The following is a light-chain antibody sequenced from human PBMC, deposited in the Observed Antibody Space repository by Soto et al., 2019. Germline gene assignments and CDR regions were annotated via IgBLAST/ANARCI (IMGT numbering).Light chain of an antibody. J-gene: IGKJ3*01. V-gene: IGKV3-20*01. CDR2: AS. CDR3: QHYGTSGL. CDR1: QSVSDSY. Sequence: EIVLTQSPGTLSLSPGERATLSCRASQSVSDSYLAWYQQKPGQAPRVLIYASSRATGIPDRFSGSGSGTDFTLTISRLEPEDFAVYYCQHYGTSGLFGPGTKVDIK.